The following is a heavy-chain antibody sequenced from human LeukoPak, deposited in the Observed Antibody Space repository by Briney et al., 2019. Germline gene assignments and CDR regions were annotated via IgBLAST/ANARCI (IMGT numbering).Heavy chain of an antibody. J-gene: IGHJ5*02. CDR3: ARGGLIAAAGTGWFDP. D-gene: IGHD6-13*01. CDR1: GGSISSYH. CDR2: IYTSGST. Sequence: PSETLSLTCTVSGGSISSYHWSWIRQPAGKGLEWIGRIYTSGSTNYNPSLKSRVTMSVDTSKNQFSLKLSSVTAADTAVYYCARGGLIAAAGTGWFDPWGQGTLVTVSS. V-gene: IGHV4-4*07.